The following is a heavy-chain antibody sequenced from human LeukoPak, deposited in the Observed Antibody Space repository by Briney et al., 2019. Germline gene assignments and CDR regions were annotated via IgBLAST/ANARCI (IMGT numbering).Heavy chain of an antibody. D-gene: IGHD4-17*01. J-gene: IGHJ3*02. CDR1: GASIASHSW. Sequence: SETLSLTCAVSGASIASHSWWSWVRQPPGKGLEWIGEVYHSGGANYKPSLKSRVTISVDRSKNQFSLKLSSVTAADTAVYYCARDGTVTTGAFDIWGQGTMVTVSS. CDR2: VYHSGGA. CDR3: ARDGTVTTGAFDI. V-gene: IGHV4/OR15-8*01.